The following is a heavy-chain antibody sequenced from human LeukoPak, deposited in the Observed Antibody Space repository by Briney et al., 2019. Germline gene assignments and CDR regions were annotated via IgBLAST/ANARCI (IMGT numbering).Heavy chain of an antibody. D-gene: IGHD2-8*01. CDR1: GFTFSSYA. CDR3: ARVYLERLTAGYFDH. V-gene: IGHV3-23*01. CDR2: ISGSGGST. J-gene: IGHJ4*02. Sequence: PGGSLRLSCAASGFTFSSYAMSWVRQAPGKGLEWVSAISGSGGSTYYADSVKGRFTISRDNSKNTLYLQMNSLRDDDSAAYFRARVYLERLTAGYFDHWGQGTQVTVSP.